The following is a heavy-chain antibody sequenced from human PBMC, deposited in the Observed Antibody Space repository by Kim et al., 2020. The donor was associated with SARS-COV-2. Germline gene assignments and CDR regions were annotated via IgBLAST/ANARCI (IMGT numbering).Heavy chain of an antibody. CDR3: ARDRERYFDWSEDAFDI. CDR2: ISSSSSYT. CDR1: GFTFSSYS. D-gene: IGHD3-9*01. Sequence: GGSLRLSCAASGFTFSSYSMNWVRQAPGKGLEWVSSISSSSSYTYYADSVKGRFTISRDNSKNSLYLQMNSLRAEDTAVYYCARDRERYFDWSEDAFDIWGQGTMGTVSS. V-gene: IGHV3-21*01. J-gene: IGHJ3*02.